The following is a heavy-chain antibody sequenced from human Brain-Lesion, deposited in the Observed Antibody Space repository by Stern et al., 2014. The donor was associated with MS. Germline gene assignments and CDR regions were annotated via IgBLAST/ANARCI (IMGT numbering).Heavy chain of an antibody. CDR1: GYTFTGYY. CDR2: INPESGGT. Sequence: VQLVQSGAEVKKPGASVKVSCKASGYTFTGYYMHWVRQAPGQGLEWMGGINPESGGTNYAQKFQGWVTMTGDPSTNTAYMELSGLRSDDTAVYFCATYYYDSTGYNDFWGQGTLVTVSS. V-gene: IGHV1-2*04. CDR3: ATYYYDSTGYNDF. D-gene: IGHD3-22*01. J-gene: IGHJ4*02.